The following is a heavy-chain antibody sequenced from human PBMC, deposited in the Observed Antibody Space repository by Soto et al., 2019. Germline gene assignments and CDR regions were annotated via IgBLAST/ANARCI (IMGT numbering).Heavy chain of an antibody. CDR1: GGTFSSYA. CDR2: IIPIFGTA. CDR3: VRYYYGSGSVDY. J-gene: IGHJ4*02. Sequence: SVKVSCKASGGTFSSYAISWVRQAPGQGLEWMGGIIPIFGTANYAQKFQGRVTITADESTSTAYMELSSLRSEDTAVYYCVRYYYGSGSVDYWGQGTLVTVSS. D-gene: IGHD3-10*01. V-gene: IGHV1-69*13.